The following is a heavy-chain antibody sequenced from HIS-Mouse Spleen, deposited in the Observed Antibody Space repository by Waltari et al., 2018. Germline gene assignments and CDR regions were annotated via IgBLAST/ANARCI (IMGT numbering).Heavy chain of an antibody. CDR3: AREIPYSSSWYDWYFDL. CDR2: IYYSEST. V-gene: IGHV4-39*07. CDR1: GGSISSSSYY. D-gene: IGHD6-13*01. J-gene: IGHJ2*01. Sequence: QLQLQESGPGLVTPSETLSLTCPVPGGSISSSSYYWGWIRQPPGKGLEWIGSIYYSESTYYNPSLKSRVTISVDTSKNQFSLKLSSVTAADTAVYYCAREIPYSSSWYDWYFDLWGRGTLVTVSS.